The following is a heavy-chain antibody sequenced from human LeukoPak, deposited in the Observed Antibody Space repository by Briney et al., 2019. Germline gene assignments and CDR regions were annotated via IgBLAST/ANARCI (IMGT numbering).Heavy chain of an antibody. CDR3: ARVPSLNYYYNMDV. CDR2: IYHSGST. V-gene: IGHV4-38-2*02. J-gene: IGHJ6*03. CDR1: GYSISSGYY. Sequence: SETLSLTCTVSGYSISSGYYWGWIRQPPGKGLEWIGSIYHSGSTYYNPSLKSRVTISVDTSKNQFSLKLSSVTAADTAEYYCARVPSLNYYYNMDVWGKGTTVTVSS.